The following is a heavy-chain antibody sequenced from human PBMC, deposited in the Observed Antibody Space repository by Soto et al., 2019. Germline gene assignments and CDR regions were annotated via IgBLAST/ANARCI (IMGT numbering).Heavy chain of an antibody. CDR1: GFIFSNYV. CDR3: AKRPRALLTFDY. J-gene: IGHJ4*02. Sequence: EVQLVDSGGGLVQPGGSLRLSCAASGFIFSNYVMSWDRQAPGKGLEWVSSISDSGGTSYYADSVKGRFTISRDNSKNTLYLQMNSLRAEDTAIYYCAKRPRALLTFDYWGQGTLVTVSS. V-gene: IGHV3-23*04. D-gene: IGHD1-26*01. CDR2: ISDSGGTS.